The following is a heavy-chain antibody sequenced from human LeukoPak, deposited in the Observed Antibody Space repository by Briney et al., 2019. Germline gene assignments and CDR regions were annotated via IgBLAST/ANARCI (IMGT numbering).Heavy chain of an antibody. Sequence: SETLPLTCAVYGGSFSGYYWSWIRQPPGKGLEWIGEINHSGSTNYNPSLKSRVTISVDTSKNQFSLKLSSVTAADTAVYYCARGRDTMVRGVIITRYFDYWGQGTLVTVSS. V-gene: IGHV4-34*01. CDR2: INHSGST. J-gene: IGHJ4*02. CDR1: GGSFSGYY. CDR3: ARGRDTMVRGVIITRYFDY. D-gene: IGHD3-10*01.